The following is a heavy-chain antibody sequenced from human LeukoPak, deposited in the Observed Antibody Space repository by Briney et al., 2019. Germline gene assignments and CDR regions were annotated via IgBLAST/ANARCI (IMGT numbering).Heavy chain of an antibody. Sequence: ASVKVSCKASGFTFTSYGFSWVRQAPGQGFEWMGWISGYSGNTNSAQKLQGRVTMTTDTSTSTVYMELRSPRSDDTAVYYCVRNGRGGSGSYFDYWGQGTLVTVSS. J-gene: IGHJ4*02. CDR3: VRNGRGGSGSYFDY. CDR1: GFTFTSYG. D-gene: IGHD3-10*01. CDR2: ISGYSGNT. V-gene: IGHV1-18*01.